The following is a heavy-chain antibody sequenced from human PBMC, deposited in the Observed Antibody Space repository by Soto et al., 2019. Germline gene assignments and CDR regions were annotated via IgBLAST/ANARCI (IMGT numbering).Heavy chain of an antibody. CDR2: ISGYNANT. D-gene: IGHD5-18*01. J-gene: IGHJ6*02. V-gene: IGHV1-18*01. CDR1: DNTFTYYG. Sequence: QAQLVQSGSEVKKPGASVKVSCRCSDNTFTYYGINWVRQAPGQGLEWLGWISGYNANTKDAQKFQDRVTMTADTITRMAYLEVRSMASDDCGIDCCAGSGCHDFGLDVWGQGTPVTVSS. CDR3: AGSGCHDFGLDV.